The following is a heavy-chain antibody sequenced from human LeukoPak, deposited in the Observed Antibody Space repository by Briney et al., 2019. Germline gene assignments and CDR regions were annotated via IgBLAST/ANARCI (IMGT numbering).Heavy chain of an antibody. Sequence: GGSLRLSCVASGFTFSSYAMHWARQAPGKGLEYVSAISTNGGSAYYANSVKGRFTISRDNSKNTLYLQMGSLRAEDMAVYYCARDGGLYSVVLGADYNCFDYWGQGTLVTVSS. V-gene: IGHV3-64*01. D-gene: IGHD3-10*01. CDR1: GFTFSSYA. J-gene: IGHJ4*02. CDR2: ISTNGGSA. CDR3: ARDGGLYSVVLGADYNCFDY.